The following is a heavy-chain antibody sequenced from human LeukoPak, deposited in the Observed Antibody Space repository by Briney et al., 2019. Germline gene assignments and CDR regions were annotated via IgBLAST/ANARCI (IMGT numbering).Heavy chain of an antibody. J-gene: IGHJ5*02. V-gene: IGHV1-69*06. Sequence: GAPVKVSCKASGGTFSSYAISWVRQAPGQGLEWMGRIIPIFGTANYAQKFQGRVTITADKSTSTAYMELSSLRSEDTAVYYCAGGVFTMVRGVISNWFDPWGQGTLVTVSS. CDR3: AGGVFTMVRGVISNWFDP. CDR1: GGTFSSYA. CDR2: IIPIFGTA. D-gene: IGHD3-10*01.